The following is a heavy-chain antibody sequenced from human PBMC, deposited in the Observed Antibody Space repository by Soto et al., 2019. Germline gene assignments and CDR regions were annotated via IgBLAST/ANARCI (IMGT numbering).Heavy chain of an antibody. D-gene: IGHD3-22*01. CDR2: ISGYNGNT. Sequence: QIQLVQSGTEVKRSGASVKVSCKTSGYSFTTYGLSWVRQAPGRGLDWVGWISGYNGNTNYAQKFQGTVILTTDTPTTTGYMEIKSLSSDDTAVYDCVRDTYYYHSSGPAPFEYWGQGTQVTVSS. CDR3: VRDTYYYHSSGPAPFEY. J-gene: IGHJ4*02. V-gene: IGHV1-18*01. CDR1: GYSFTTYG.